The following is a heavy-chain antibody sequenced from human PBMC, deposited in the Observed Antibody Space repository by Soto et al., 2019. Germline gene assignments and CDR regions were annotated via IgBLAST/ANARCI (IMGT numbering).Heavy chain of an antibody. CDR1: GYTFTSYG. CDR3: ARDRKKRYYYDSSGYSGFDY. V-gene: IGHV1-18*01. D-gene: IGHD3-22*01. J-gene: IGHJ4*02. CDR2: ISAYNGNT. Sequence: ASVKVSCKASGYTFTSYGISCVGQSPLQWLDWMGWISAYNGNTNYAQKLQGRVTMTTDTSTSTAYMELRSLRSDDTAVYYCARDRKKRYYYDSSGYSGFDYWGQGTLVTVSS.